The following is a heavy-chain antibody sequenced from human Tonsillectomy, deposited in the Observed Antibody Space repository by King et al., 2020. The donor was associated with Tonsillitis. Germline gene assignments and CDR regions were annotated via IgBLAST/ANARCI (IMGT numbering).Heavy chain of an antibody. Sequence: VQLQESGPGLVKPSETLSLTCTVSGGSITTYYWSWIRQPAGKGLEWLGRIYSSGSTNYNPSLKSRVTMSVDTSKNQFSLKLSSVTAADTAVYYCARVTGYSGTYYGEFDYWGQGSLVTVSS. CDR1: GGSITTYY. J-gene: IGHJ4*02. CDR2: IYSSGST. V-gene: IGHV4-4*07. CDR3: ARVTGYSGTYYGEFDY. D-gene: IGHD1-26*01.